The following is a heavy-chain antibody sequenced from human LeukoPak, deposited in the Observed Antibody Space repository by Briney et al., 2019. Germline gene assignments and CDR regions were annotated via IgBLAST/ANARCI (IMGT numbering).Heavy chain of an antibody. CDR3: ASMAPRRSGYYYMDV. CDR2: INPNSGGT. V-gene: IGHV1-2*02. CDR1: GYTFTGYY. J-gene: IGHJ6*03. D-gene: IGHD3-10*01. Sequence: GASVKVSCKASGYTFTGYYMHWVRQAPGQGLEWMGWINPNSGGTNYAQKFQGRVTMTRDTSISTAYMELSRLRSDDTAVYYCASMAPRRSGYYYMDVWGKGTTVTISS.